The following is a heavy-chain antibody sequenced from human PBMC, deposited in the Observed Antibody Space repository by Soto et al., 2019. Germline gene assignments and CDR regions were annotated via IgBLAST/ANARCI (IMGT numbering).Heavy chain of an antibody. CDR3: TTDGLITFGGVLVPNWFDS. V-gene: IGHV3-49*04. CDR1: GFTFGVYA. D-gene: IGHD3-16*02. J-gene: IGHJ5*01. Sequence: PGGSLRLSCTASGFTFGVYAMSWVRQAPGKGLEWVGFIRSKTDGGATDYAAPVKGRFTISRDESKNTLYLQMNSLKTEDTAVYYCTTDGLITFGGVLVPNWFDSWGQGTLVTVSS. CDR2: IRSKTDGGAT.